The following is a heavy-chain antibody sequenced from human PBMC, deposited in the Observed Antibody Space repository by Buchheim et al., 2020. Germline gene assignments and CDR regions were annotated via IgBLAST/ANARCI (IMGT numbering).Heavy chain of an antibody. CDR1: GLTFSYAW. Sequence: EVQLVESGGGLVKPGGSLRLSCAASGLTFSYAWMSWVRQAPGKGLEWVGRIKSKTDGGITDYAAPVKGRFTISRDDSKNTLYLQMNSLKTEDTAVYYCTTAGIDYGATWGQGTL. CDR2: IKSKTDGGIT. V-gene: IGHV3-15*01. D-gene: IGHD4-17*01. J-gene: IGHJ4*02. CDR3: TTAGIDYGAT.